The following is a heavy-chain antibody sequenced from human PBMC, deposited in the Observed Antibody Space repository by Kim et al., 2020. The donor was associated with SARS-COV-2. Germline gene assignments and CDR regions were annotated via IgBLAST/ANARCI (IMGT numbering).Heavy chain of an antibody. V-gene: IGHV4-39*01. J-gene: IGHJ4*02. CDR2: IYYSGST. D-gene: IGHD5-18*01. Sequence: SETLSLTCTVSGGSISSSSYYWGWIRQPPGKGLEWIGSIYYSGSTYYNPSLKSRVTISVDTSKNQFSLKLSSVTAADTAVYYCAVTPMDAEQYDYWGQGTLVTVSS. CDR1: GGSISSSSYY. CDR3: AVTPMDAEQYDY.